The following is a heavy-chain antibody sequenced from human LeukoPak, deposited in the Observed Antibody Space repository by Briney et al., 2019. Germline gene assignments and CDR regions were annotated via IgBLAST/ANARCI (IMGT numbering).Heavy chain of an antibody. Sequence: GGSLRLSCAASGFTFSSYAMHWVRQAPGKGLEWVSTISSSGGSTYYVDSVKGRFTISRDNSKNTLYLQMNSLRAEDTAVYYCAKIRSYYYDSSGYYYGFFDYWGQGTLVTVSS. CDR1: GFTFSSYA. D-gene: IGHD3-22*01. CDR3: AKIRSYYYDSSGYYYGFFDY. CDR2: ISSSGGST. V-gene: IGHV3-23*01. J-gene: IGHJ4*02.